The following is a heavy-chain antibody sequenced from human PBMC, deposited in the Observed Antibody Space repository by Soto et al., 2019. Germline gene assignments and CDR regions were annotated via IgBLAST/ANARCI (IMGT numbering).Heavy chain of an antibody. D-gene: IGHD1-26*01. V-gene: IGHV4-59*01. CDR1: GGSISSYY. Sequence: SETLSLTCTVSGGSISSYYWIWIRQPPGKGLEWIGYIYYRGSTNYNPSLKSRVTISVDTSKNQCCLKLSSVTAADTAVYYCARGAHSGSYLPFDYWGQGTLVTVSS. J-gene: IGHJ4*02. CDR2: IYYRGST. CDR3: ARGAHSGSYLPFDY.